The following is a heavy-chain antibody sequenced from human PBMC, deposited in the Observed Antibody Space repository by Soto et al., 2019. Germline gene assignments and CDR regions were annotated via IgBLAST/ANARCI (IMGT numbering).Heavy chain of an antibody. V-gene: IGHV3-33*01. CDR1: GFTFSSHG. J-gene: IGHJ4*02. CDR3: ARDSAAAKRLGYDY. Sequence: PGGSLRLSWTAFGFTFSSHGMRWVRQAPGQGLEWVAVIWYDGSNKHYADSVKGRFTISRDNSKNALYLQMNSLRAEDTAVYYCARDSAAAKRLGYDYWGQGTLVT. D-gene: IGHD2-2*01. CDR2: IWYDGSNK.